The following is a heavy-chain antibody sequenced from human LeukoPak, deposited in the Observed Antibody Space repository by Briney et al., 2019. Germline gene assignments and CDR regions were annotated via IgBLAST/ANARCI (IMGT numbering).Heavy chain of an antibody. J-gene: IGHJ5*02. Sequence: SETLSLTCTVSGDSISSSISYWGWIRQPPGKGLEWVGRIYTSGSTNYNPSLKSRVTISVDTSKNQFSLKVSSVTAADTAVYYCARAVVADTNWFDPWGQGTLVTVSS. CDR3: ARAVVADTNWFDP. V-gene: IGHV4-39*07. D-gene: IGHD2-15*01. CDR2: IYTSGST. CDR1: GDSISSSISY.